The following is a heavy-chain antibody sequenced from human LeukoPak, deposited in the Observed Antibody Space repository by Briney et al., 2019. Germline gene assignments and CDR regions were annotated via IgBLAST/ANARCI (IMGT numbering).Heavy chain of an antibody. V-gene: IGHV3-23*01. D-gene: IGHD3-10*01. Sequence: SGGSLRLSCAASGFTFSSYAMSWVRQAPGKGLEWVSAISGSGGSTYYADSVKGRFTSSRDNSKNTLYLQMNSLRAEDTAVYYCAKDGRDYYGSGSYYNAPADYWGQRTLVTVSS. CDR2: ISGSGGST. CDR1: GFTFSSYA. J-gene: IGHJ4*02. CDR3: AKDGRDYYGSGSYYNAPADY.